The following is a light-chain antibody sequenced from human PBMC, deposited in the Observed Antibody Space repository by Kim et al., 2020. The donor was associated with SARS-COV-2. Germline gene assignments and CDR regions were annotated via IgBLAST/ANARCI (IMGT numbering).Light chain of an antibody. CDR3: QAWDSSTVV. V-gene: IGLV3-1*01. Sequence: VAPGQTASITCSGDKLGDKYACWYQQKPGQSPVLVIYQDSKRPSGIPERFSGSNSGNTATLTIGGTQAMDEADYYCQAWDSSTVVFGGGTQLTVL. CDR1: KLGDKY. CDR2: QDS. J-gene: IGLJ2*01.